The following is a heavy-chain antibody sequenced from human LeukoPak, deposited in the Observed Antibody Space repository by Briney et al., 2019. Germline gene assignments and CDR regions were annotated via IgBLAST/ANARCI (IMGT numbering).Heavy chain of an antibody. Sequence: GESLRLSCAASGFTVSSNYMSWVFQASAKGLEWVSGIDSGGSTYYADAVKGRFSISRDNSKNTLYLQMNRLRAEDTAVYYCARGIDYYDSSGYFLYWGQGTLGTVSS. V-gene: IGHV3-53*01. CDR1: GFTVSSNY. CDR3: ARGIDYYDSSGYFLY. J-gene: IGHJ4*02. CDR2: IDSGGST. D-gene: IGHD3-22*01.